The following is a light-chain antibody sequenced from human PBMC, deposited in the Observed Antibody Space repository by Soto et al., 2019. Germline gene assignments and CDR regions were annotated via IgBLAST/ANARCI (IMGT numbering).Light chain of an antibody. V-gene: IGKV1-39*01. Sequence: DIQMTQSPSSLSASVGDRVTITCRASQSISSYLNWYQQKPGKAPKLLIYAASSLQSGVPSRFSGSGSGTDFTLTISSLQPEDSATYYCQQTYSTPHTFGHGTKLEIK. J-gene: IGKJ2*01. CDR1: QSISSY. CDR3: QQTYSTPHT. CDR2: AAS.